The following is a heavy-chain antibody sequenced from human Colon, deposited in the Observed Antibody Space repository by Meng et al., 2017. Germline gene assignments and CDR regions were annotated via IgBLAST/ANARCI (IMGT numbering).Heavy chain of an antibody. CDR1: GGSFSGYY. J-gene: IGHJ6*02. D-gene: IGHD6-19*01. Sequence: LRLSCAVYGGSFSGYYWSWIRQPPGKGLEWIGEINHSGSTSYNPSLKSRVTLSVDTSKKQFSLRLTSVTAADTAVYYCARGVLKQWTFSSYYCMDVWGQGTTVTVSS. CDR3: ARGVLKQWTFSSYYCMDV. V-gene: IGHV4-34*01. CDR2: INHSGST.